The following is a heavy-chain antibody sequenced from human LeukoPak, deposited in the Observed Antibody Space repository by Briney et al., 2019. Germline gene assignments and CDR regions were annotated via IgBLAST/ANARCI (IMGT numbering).Heavy chain of an antibody. D-gene: IGHD3-10*01. CDR3: ARRIGVRGIGRAFDI. V-gene: IGHV1-8*01. CDR2: MNPNSGNT. J-gene: IGHJ3*02. CDR1: GYTFTSYD. Sequence: ASVKVSCKASGYTFTSYDINWVRQATGQGLEWMGGMNPNSGNTGYAQKFQGRVTMTRNTSISTAYMELSSLRSEDTAVYYCARRIGVRGIGRAFDIWGQGTMVTVSS.